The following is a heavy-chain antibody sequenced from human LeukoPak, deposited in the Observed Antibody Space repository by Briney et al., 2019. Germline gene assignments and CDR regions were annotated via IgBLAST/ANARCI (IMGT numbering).Heavy chain of an antibody. J-gene: IGHJ4*02. Sequence: PGGSLRLPCAASGFSFSDYYMHWVRQAPGKGLEWVSSISFDSGDETLYADSVKGRFTISRDNTKNSMFLQMDSLTVEDTALYFCTRDLPATISLGDDYWGPGTPVTVSS. V-gene: IGHV3-21*01. CDR3: TRDLPATISLGDDY. CDR2: ISFDSGDET. D-gene: IGHD5-12*01. CDR1: GFSFSDYY.